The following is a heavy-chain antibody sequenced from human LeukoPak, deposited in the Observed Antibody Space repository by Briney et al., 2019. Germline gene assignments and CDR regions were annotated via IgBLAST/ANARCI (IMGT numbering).Heavy chain of an antibody. D-gene: IGHD3-3*01. CDR2: ISYGGDNK. CDR3: ARDFEAHDLRPIGY. V-gene: IGHV3-30*01. Sequence: TGGSLRLSCAASGFTFSSYAMHWVRQAPGKGLEWVAVISYGGDNKYYADSVKGRFTISRDNSKNTLYLHMNSLRAEDTAVYYCARDFEAHDLRPIGYWGQGTLVTVSS. J-gene: IGHJ4*02. CDR1: GFTFSSYA.